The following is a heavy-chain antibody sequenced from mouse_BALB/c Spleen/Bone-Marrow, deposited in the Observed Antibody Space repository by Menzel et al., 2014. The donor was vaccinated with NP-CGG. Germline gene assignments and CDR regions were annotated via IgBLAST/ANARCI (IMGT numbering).Heavy chain of an antibody. CDR1: GYTFTTYW. D-gene: IGHD1-2*01. V-gene: IGHV1-9*01. CDR3: ASPSTAEEY. J-gene: IGHJ2*01. CDR2: ILPGSGTT. Sequence: QVQLQQSGAELMKPGASVKISCKATGYTFTTYWIEWVKQRPGHGLEWIGEILPGSGTTNHNEKFRGKAPFTADTSSNTAYVQLSSLTSEESAVYYCASPSTAEEYWGQGTTLTVSS.